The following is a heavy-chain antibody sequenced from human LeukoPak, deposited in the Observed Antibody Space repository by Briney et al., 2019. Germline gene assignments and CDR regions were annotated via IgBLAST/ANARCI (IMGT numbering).Heavy chain of an antibody. CDR3: AREGNSGYYPY. Sequence: GGSLRLSCAASGFTFSSYWMTWVRQAPGKGLEWVANIKQDGSEKYYVDSVKGRLNISRDNAKNSLYLQMNSLRAEDTAMYYCAREGNSGYYPYWGQGILVTVSS. CDR2: IKQDGSEK. J-gene: IGHJ4*02. D-gene: IGHD3-22*01. V-gene: IGHV3-7*01. CDR1: GFTFSSYW.